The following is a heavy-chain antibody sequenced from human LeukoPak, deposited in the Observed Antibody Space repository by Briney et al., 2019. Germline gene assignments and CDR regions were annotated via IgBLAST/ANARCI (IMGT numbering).Heavy chain of an antibody. CDR2: ISYSGNT. D-gene: IGHD5-12*01. J-gene: IGHJ5*02. Sequence: SETLSLTCTVSGGSISTYYWSWIRQPPGKGLEWIGYISYSGNTNYNPSLKSRVTISIDTSKNQFSLKLNSVTAADTAVYYCARHFGSGFDRWFDLWGQGSLVIVSS. CDR3: ARHFGSGFDRWFDL. V-gene: IGHV4-59*08. CDR1: GGSISTYY.